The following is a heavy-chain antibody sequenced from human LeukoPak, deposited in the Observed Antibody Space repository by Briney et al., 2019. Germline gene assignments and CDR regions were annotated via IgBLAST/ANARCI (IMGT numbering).Heavy chain of an antibody. Sequence: SETLSLTCTVSGGSISNSDYYWSWIRQPPGKGLEWIGEINHSGSTNYNPSLKSRVTISVDTSKNQFSLKLRSVTAADTAVYYCARVGGSGSYSLDYWGQGTLVTVSS. CDR2: INHSGST. CDR3: ARVGGSGSYSLDY. V-gene: IGHV4-34*01. CDR1: GGSISNSDYY. J-gene: IGHJ4*02. D-gene: IGHD3-10*01.